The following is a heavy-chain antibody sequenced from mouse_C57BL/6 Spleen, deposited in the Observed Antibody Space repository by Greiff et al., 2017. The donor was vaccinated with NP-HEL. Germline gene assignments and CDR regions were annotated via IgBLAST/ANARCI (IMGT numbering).Heavy chain of an antibody. CDR1: GYSFTGYY. J-gene: IGHJ2*01. Sequence: EVQLQQSGPELVKPGASVKISCKASGYSFTGYYMNWVKQSPEKSLEWIGEINPSTGGTTYNQKFKAKATLTVDKSSSTAYMQLKSLTSEDSAVYYCARAYGSSYPYYFDYWGQGTTLTVSS. CDR3: ARAYGSSYPYYFDY. V-gene: IGHV1-42*01. D-gene: IGHD1-1*01. CDR2: INPSTGGT.